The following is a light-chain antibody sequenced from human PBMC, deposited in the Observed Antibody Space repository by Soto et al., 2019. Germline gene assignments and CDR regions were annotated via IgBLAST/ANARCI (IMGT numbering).Light chain of an antibody. J-gene: IGKJ4*01. Sequence: DIQMTQAPSSLSASVGDRVTITCRASQSISSYLTWYQQNPGKAPKLLIYAASSLHSGGPSRFSGRGPGTDFTLHISRLQPEDFATSYGQQGYSTPPELTFGGGTKVEI. CDR3: QQGYSTPPELT. CDR1: QSISSY. CDR2: AAS. V-gene: IGKV1-39*01.